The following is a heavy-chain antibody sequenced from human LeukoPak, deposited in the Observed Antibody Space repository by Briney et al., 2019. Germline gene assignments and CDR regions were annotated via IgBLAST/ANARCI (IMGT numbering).Heavy chain of an antibody. CDR2: ISSSGSNS. J-gene: IGHJ4*02. V-gene: IGHV3-48*01. D-gene: IGHD3-16*02. CDR3: ASGYRSGPICA. CDR1: GFTFSIYG. Sequence: GGSLRLSCAASGFTFSIYGISWVRQAPGKGLEWVSYISSSGSNSYHADSVKGRFSISRDNSKNSLYLQTNSLRAEDTAMYFCASGYRSGPICAWGQGTLVTVSS.